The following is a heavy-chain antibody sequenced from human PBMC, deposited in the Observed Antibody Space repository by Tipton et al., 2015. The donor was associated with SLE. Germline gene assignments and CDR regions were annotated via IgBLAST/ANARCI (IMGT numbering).Heavy chain of an antibody. CDR2: IYYSGST. D-gene: IGHD3-10*01. Sequence: TLSLTCTVSGDSISSYYWSWIRQPPGKGLEWIGYIYYSGSTNYNPALKSRVTISVDTSTNQFSLKLSSVTAADTAVYYCAREGDLGGAYDIWGQGTMVTVSS. CDR1: GDSISSYY. J-gene: IGHJ3*02. V-gene: IGHV4-59*01. CDR3: AREGDLGGAYDI.